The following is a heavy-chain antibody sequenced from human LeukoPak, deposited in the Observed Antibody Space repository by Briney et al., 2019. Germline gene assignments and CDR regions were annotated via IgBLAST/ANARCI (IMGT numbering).Heavy chain of an antibody. CDR2: MNPNSGNT. V-gene: IGHV1-8*02. J-gene: IGHJ6*03. Sequence: GASVKVSCKASGYTFTSYDINWVRQATAQGLEWMGWMNPNSGNTGYAQKFQGRVTMTRNTSISTAYMELSSLRSEDTAVYYCARGLDGAAPNNNMDVWGKGTTVTVSS. CDR3: ARGLDGAAPNNNMDV. CDR1: GYTFTSYD. D-gene: IGHD1/OR15-1a*01.